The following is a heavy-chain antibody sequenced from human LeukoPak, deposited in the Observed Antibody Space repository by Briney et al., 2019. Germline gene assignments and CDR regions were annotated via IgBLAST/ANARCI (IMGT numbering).Heavy chain of an antibody. CDR1: GFTVSSNY. J-gene: IGHJ5*02. V-gene: IGHV3-53*01. Sequence: GGSLRLSCAASGFTVSSNYMSWVRQAPGKGLEWVSVIYSGGNTYYADSVKGRFTISRDNSKNTLYLQMNSLRAEDTAVYYCARASCGSCPFDAWGQGTLVTVSS. CDR3: ARASCGSCPFDA. D-gene: IGHD2-15*01. CDR2: IYSGGNT.